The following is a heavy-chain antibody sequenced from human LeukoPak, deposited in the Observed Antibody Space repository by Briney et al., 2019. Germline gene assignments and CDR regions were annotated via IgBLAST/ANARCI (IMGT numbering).Heavy chain of an antibody. CDR3: AKTQMGGFDY. V-gene: IGHV4-59*08. CDR2: IYYSGST. J-gene: IGHJ4*02. Sequence: WETLSLTSTVSGGSISNYYWSWIRQPPGKGLEWIGYIYYSGSTNYNPSLKSRVTISVDTSKNQFSLKLSSVTAADTAVYYCAKTQMGGFDYWGQGTLVTVSS. CDR1: GGSISNYY. D-gene: IGHD3-16*01.